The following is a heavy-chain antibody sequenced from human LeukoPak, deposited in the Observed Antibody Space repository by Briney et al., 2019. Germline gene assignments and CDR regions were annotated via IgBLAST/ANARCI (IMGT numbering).Heavy chain of an antibody. CDR3: ARELGQWQDY. V-gene: IGHV3-48*03. D-gene: IGHD6-19*01. J-gene: IGHJ4*02. CDR2: ISSGGSTI. CDR1: GFTFSSYE. Sequence: PGGSLRLSCAASGFTFSSYEMNWVRQAPGKGLEWVSYISSGGSTIYYADSVKGRFTISRDNAKNSVYLQMNSLRAEDTAVYYCARELGQWQDYRGQGTLVTVSS.